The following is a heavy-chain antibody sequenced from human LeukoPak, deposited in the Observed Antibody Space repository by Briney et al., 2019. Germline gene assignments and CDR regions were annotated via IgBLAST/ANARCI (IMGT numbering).Heavy chain of an antibody. D-gene: IGHD1-26*01. CDR3: ARKWTYYYYMDV. CDR1: GGSFRSYY. V-gene: IGHV4-34*01. J-gene: IGHJ6*03. CDR2: INHSGST. Sequence: SETLSLTCAVYGGSFRSYYWSWLPQPPGKGLEGIGEINHSGSTNYNPSLKSRVTISVDTSKNQFSLKLSSVTAADTAVYYCARKWTYYYYMDVWGKGTTVTVSS.